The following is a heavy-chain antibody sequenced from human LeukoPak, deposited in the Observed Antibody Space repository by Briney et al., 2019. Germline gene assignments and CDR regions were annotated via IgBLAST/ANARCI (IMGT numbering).Heavy chain of an antibody. J-gene: IGHJ4*02. Sequence: PSETLSLTCAVYGGPFSGYYWSWIRQPPGKGLEWIGEINRSGSTNYNPSLKSRVTTSVDRSETQFSLKLSSVTAADTAVYYCAREGGVDTARGFDYWGQGTLVTVSS. CDR3: AREGGVDTARGFDY. D-gene: IGHD5-18*01. CDR2: INRSGST. V-gene: IGHV4-34*01. CDR1: GGPFSGYY.